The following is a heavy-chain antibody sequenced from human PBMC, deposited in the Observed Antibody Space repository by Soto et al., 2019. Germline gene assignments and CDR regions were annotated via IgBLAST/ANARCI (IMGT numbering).Heavy chain of an antibody. CDR2: MNPNSGYT. Sequence: ASVKVSCKASGYTFSSYDISWVRQAPGQGLEWMGWMNPNSGYTAYTKNFQGRGTMTRDPSLSTAYIELSRLRSEDPAVYYCRRGRGAYCPSPNCFINDCWGRGP. V-gene: IGHV1-8*01. J-gene: IGHJ4*02. CDR3: RRGRGAYCPSPNCFINDC. CDR1: GYTFSSYD. D-gene: IGHD2-2*01.